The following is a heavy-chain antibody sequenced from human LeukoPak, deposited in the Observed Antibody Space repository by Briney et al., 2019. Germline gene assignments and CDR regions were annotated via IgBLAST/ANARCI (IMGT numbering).Heavy chain of an antibody. CDR3: ARDSRDYYDSSGPGD. J-gene: IGHJ4*02. CDR1: GFTFSSYA. D-gene: IGHD3-22*01. Sequence: GGSLRLSCAASGFTFSSYAMSWVRQAPGKGLEWVSAISGSGGSTYYADSVKGRFTISRDNAKNSLYLQMNSLRAEDTAVYYCARDSRDYYDSSGPGDWGQGTLVTVSS. CDR2: ISGSGGST. V-gene: IGHV3-23*01.